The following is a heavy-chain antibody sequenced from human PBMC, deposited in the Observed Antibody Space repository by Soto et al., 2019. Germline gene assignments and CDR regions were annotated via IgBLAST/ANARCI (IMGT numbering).Heavy chain of an antibody. Sequence: GGSLRLSCAASGFTFSSYSMNWVRQAPGKGLEWVSSISSSSSYIYYADSVKGRFTISRDNAKNSLYLQMNSLRAEDTAVYYCARDPGVTPANYYYYGMDVWGQGTTVTVSS. CDR3: ARDPGVTPANYYYYGMDV. CDR1: GFTFSSYS. CDR2: ISSSSSYI. D-gene: IGHD4-4*01. V-gene: IGHV3-21*01. J-gene: IGHJ6*02.